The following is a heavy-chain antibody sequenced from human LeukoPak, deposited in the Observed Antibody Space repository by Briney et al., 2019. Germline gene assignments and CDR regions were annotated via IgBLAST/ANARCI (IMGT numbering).Heavy chain of an antibody. CDR3: AKDNYYFDY. D-gene: IGHD1-20*01. J-gene: IGHJ4*02. Sequence: GGSLRLSCAASGFTFSSYAMTWVRQAPGKGLEWVSGISGSGGSTYYADSVKGRFIISRDYSKNTLYLQMNSLRAEDTAVYYCAKDNYYFDYWGQGTLVTVSS. CDR2: ISGSGGST. CDR1: GFTFSSYA. V-gene: IGHV3-23*01.